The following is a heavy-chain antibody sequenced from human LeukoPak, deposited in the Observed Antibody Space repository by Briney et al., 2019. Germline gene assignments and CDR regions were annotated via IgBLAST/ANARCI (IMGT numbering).Heavy chain of an antibody. CDR1: GFTFSSYS. V-gene: IGHV3-21*01. J-gene: IGHJ4*02. CDR3: AKGPAVAELDY. CDR2: ISSSSSYI. D-gene: IGHD6-19*01. Sequence: GGSLRLSCAASGFTFSSYSMNWVRQAPGKGLEWVSSISSSSSYIYYADSVKGRFTISRDNAKNSLYLQMNSLRAEDTAVYYCAKGPAVAELDYWGQGTLVTVSS.